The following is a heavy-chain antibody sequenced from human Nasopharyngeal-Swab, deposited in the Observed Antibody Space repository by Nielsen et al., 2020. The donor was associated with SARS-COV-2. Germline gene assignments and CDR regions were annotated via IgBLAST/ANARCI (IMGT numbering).Heavy chain of an antibody. CDR3: ARLNYYGSGSYFSLDY. D-gene: IGHD3-10*01. V-gene: IGHV5-10-1*01. CDR2: IDPTDSNI. Sequence: GRQMPGKGLEWMGRIDPTDSNINYSPSFQGHVTISADKSISTAYLHWSSLKASDTAMYYCARLNYYGSGSYFSLDYWGQGTLVTVSS. J-gene: IGHJ4*02.